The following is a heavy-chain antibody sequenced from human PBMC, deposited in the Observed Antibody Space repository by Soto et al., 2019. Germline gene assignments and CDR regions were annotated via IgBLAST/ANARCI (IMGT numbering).Heavy chain of an antibody. CDR1: GGTFTSYA. V-gene: IGHV1-69*12. J-gene: IGHJ6*02. Sequence: QVQLVQSGAEVKKPGSSVKVSCKASGGTFTSYAISWVRQAPGQGLEWVGGIIPIFGTADYAQKFQGRVTITADESTSTAYMELSSLRSEDTAGYYCATMKGGYQSYCSGIDVWGQGTTVTVSS. CDR3: ATMKGGYQSYCSGIDV. CDR2: IIPIFGTA. D-gene: IGHD3-16*02.